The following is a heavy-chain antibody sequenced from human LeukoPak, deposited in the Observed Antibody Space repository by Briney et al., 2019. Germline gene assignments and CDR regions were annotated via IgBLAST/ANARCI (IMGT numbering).Heavy chain of an antibody. Sequence: GGSLRLSCAASGFTFSSYGMHWVRQPPGKGLEWVAFIRYDGSNKYYADSVKGRFTISRDNSKNTLYLQMNSLRAEDTAVYYCAKDFEGYCSSTSCDGPDYWGQGTLVTVSS. D-gene: IGHD2-2*01. CDR1: GFTFSSYG. CDR3: AKDFEGYCSSTSCDGPDY. V-gene: IGHV3-30*02. CDR2: IRYDGSNK. J-gene: IGHJ4*02.